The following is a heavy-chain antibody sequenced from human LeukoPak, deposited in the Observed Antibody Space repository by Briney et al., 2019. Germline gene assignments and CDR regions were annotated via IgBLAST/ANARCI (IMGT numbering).Heavy chain of an antibody. V-gene: IGHV3-7*01. CDR3: ARGNWNYQGL. J-gene: IGHJ4*02. D-gene: IGHD1-7*01. Sequence: GGSLRLSRAASGLTFSSFWMSWVRQAPGKGLEWVASIKEDGSEKYYVDSVKGRLTISRDNAKNSLYLQMNSLRAEDTAVYYCARGNWNYQGLWGQGTLVTVSS. CDR2: IKEDGSEK. CDR1: GLTFSSFW.